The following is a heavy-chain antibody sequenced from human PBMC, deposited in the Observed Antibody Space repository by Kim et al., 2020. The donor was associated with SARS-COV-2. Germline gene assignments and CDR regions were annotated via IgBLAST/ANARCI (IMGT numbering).Heavy chain of an antibody. CDR1: GYTFTSYY. V-gene: IGHV1-46*01. Sequence: ASVKVSCKASGYTFTSYYMHWVRQAPGQGLEWMGIINPSGGSTSYAQKFQGRVTMTRDTSTSTVYMELSSLRSEDTAVYYCARDTAMTSPSYYYYYGMDVWGQGTTVTVSS. D-gene: IGHD5-18*01. CDR3: ARDTAMTSPSYYYYYGMDV. CDR2: INPSGGST. J-gene: IGHJ6*02.